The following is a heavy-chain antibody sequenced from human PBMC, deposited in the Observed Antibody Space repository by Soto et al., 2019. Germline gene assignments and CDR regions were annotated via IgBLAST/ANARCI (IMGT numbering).Heavy chain of an antibody. CDR2: ISYDGSNK. CDR1: GFTFSSYA. Sequence: GGSLRLSCAASGFTFSSYAMHWVRQAPGKGLEWVAVISYDGSNKYYADSVKGRFTISRDNSKNTLYLQMNSLRAEDTAVYYCARGTYYDFWSGYHQLDYWGQGTLVTVSS. D-gene: IGHD3-3*01. V-gene: IGHV3-30-3*01. CDR3: ARGTYYDFWSGYHQLDY. J-gene: IGHJ4*02.